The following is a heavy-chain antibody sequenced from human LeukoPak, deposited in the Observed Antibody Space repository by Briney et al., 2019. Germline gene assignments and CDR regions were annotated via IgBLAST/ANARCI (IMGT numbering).Heavy chain of an antibody. J-gene: IGHJ3*02. CDR3: ARDLDDSSGYYLSNAFDI. Sequence: KPGGSLRLSCAGSGFTFSSYSMNWVRQAPGKGLEWVSSMGSSGTKGYYADSVKGRFTISRDNAKNSLYLQMNSLRAEDTAVYYCARDLDDSSGYYLSNAFDIWGQGTMVTVSS. D-gene: IGHD3-22*01. CDR1: GFTFSSYS. V-gene: IGHV3-21*04. CDR2: MGSSGTKG.